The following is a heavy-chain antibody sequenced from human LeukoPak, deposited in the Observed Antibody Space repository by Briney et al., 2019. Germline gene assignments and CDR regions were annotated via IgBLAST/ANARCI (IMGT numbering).Heavy chain of an antibody. J-gene: IGHJ4*02. CDR1: GFTFSSYG. CDR2: ISYDGSNK. D-gene: IGHD2-21*02. CDR3: AKEPCGGDCPYYFDY. Sequence: GGSLRLSCAAFGFTFSSYGMHWVRQAPGKGLEWVAVISYDGSNKYYADSVKGRFTISRDNSKNTLYLQMNSLRAEDTAVYYCAKEPCGGDCPYYFDYWGQGTLVTVSS. V-gene: IGHV3-30*18.